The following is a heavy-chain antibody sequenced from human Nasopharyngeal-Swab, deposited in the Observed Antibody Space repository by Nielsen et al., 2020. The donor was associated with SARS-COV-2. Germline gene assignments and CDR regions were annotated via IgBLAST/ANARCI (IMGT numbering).Heavy chain of an antibody. CDR1: GFTFSSYW. D-gene: IGHD1-1*01. Sequence: GGSLRLSCAASGFTFSSYWMNLVRQAPGEGLEWVANMKQDGSEKPYVDSVRGRFTISRDNAKNSVYLQMNSLRAEDTAVYYCARGHNWSFDYWGQGTLVTVSA. CDR3: ARGHNWSFDY. V-gene: IGHV3-7*04. CDR2: MKQDGSEK. J-gene: IGHJ4*02.